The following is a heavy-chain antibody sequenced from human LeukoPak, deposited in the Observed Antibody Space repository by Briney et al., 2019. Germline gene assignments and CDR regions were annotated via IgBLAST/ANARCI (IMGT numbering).Heavy chain of an antibody. J-gene: IGHJ4*02. CDR2: IYSSVST. CDR3: AYSGSYGHLGY. Sequence: SETLSLTCTVSGGSISSNAYYWAWIRQPPGKGLEWIGSIYSSVSTYYNPSLKSRVTISVDTSKNQFSLRLSSVTAADTALYYCAYSGSYGHLGYWGQGTLVTVSS. CDR1: GGSISSNAYY. D-gene: IGHD1-26*01. V-gene: IGHV4-39*01.